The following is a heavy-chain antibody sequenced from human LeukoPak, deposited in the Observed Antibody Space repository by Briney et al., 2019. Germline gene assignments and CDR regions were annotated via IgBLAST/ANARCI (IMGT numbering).Heavy chain of an antibody. J-gene: IGHJ3*02. CDR1: GYTFTSYA. Sequence: ASVKVSCKASGYTFTSYAMNWVRQAPGQGLEWMGWISAYNGNTNYAQKLQGRVTMTTDTSTSTAYMELRSLRSDDTAVYYCARRLHDAFDIWGQGTMVTVSS. CDR3: ARRLHDAFDI. V-gene: IGHV1-18*01. CDR2: ISAYNGNT.